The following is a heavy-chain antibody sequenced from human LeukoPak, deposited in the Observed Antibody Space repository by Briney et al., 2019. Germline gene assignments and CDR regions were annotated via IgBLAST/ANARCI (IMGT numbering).Heavy chain of an antibody. CDR3: ARDLAYSRLDY. D-gene: IGHD5-18*01. CDR1: GFTLSSYA. J-gene: IGHJ4*02. V-gene: IGHV3-7*01. Sequence: GRSLRLSCTASGFTLSSYAMSWVRQAPGKGLEWVASINPDGNKKYSADSVKGRFTISRDNAENSLYLQMNSLRVEDTAFYYCARDLAYSRLDYWGQGMLVTVSS. CDR2: INPDGNKK.